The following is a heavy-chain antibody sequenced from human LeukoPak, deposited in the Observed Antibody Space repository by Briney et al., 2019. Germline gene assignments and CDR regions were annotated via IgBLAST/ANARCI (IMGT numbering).Heavy chain of an antibody. CDR2: INHSGST. CDR1: GGSFSGYY. Sequence: SETLSLTCAVYGGSFSGYYWSWIRQPPGKGLEWIGEINHSGSTNYNPSLKSRVTISVDTSKNQFSLKLSSVTAADTAVYYCARQIRYSSSWYGGNWFDPWGQGTLVTVSS. J-gene: IGHJ5*02. D-gene: IGHD6-13*01. CDR3: ARQIRYSSSWYGGNWFDP. V-gene: IGHV4-34*01.